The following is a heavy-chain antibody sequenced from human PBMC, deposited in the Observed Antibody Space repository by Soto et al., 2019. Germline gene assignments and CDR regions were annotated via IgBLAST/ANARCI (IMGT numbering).Heavy chain of an antibody. J-gene: IGHJ6*03. CDR3: ASLVPRGYYYYYMDV. D-gene: IGHD1-26*01. CDR1: GYTFTSYY. Sequence: ASVKVSCKASGYTFTSYYTHWVRQAPGQGLEWMGIINPSGGSTSYAQKFQGRVTMTRDTSTSTAYMELSSLRSEDTAVYYCASLVPRGYYYYYMDVWGKGTSVTVSS. V-gene: IGHV1-46*01. CDR2: INPSGGST.